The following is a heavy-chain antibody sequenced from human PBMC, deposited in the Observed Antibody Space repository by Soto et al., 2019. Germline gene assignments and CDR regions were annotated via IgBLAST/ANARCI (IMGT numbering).Heavy chain of an antibody. D-gene: IGHD6-13*01. V-gene: IGHV1-3*01. Sequence: QVQLVQSGAEVKKPGASVKVSCKASGYIFTDYAVYWLRQAPGQRLEWVGWINAATGTTKYSQNFQGRVTITGDTSARTVFMELSSLRPEDTAVYYCARDRAAADYWGQGTLVSVSA. CDR2: INAATGTT. CDR3: ARDRAAADY. J-gene: IGHJ4*02. CDR1: GYIFTDYA.